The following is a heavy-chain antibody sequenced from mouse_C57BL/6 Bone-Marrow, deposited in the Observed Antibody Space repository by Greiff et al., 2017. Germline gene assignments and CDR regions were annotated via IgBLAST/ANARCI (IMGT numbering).Heavy chain of an antibody. Sequence: EVQLQQSGPELVKPGASVKISCKASGYSFTGYYMNWVKQSPEKSLEWIGEINPSTGGTTYNQKFKAKATLTVDKSSSTAYMRLKSLTSEDSAVYYCAREEVYDGYFAGFAYWGQGTLVTVSA. CDR1: GYSFTGYY. D-gene: IGHD2-3*01. J-gene: IGHJ3*01. CDR3: AREEVYDGYFAGFAY. CDR2: INPSTGGT. V-gene: IGHV1-42*01.